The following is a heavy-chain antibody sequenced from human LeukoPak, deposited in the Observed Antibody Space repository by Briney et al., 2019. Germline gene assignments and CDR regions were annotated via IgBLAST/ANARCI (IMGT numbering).Heavy chain of an antibody. CDR2: IYYSGST. CDR1: GGSISSYY. V-gene: IGHV4-59*08. J-gene: IGHJ4*02. CDR3: ASSYYDYVWGSYRVDY. D-gene: IGHD3-16*02. Sequence: SETLSLICSVSGGSISSYYWSWIRQPPGKGLEWIGYIYYSGSTNYNPSLKSRVTISVDTSKNQFSLKLSSVTAADTAVYYCASSYYDYVWGSYRVDYWGQGTLVTVSS.